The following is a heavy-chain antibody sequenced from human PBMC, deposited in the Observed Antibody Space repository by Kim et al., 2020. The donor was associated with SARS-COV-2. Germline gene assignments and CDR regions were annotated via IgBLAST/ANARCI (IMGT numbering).Heavy chain of an antibody. J-gene: IGHJ3*02. CDR2: IYYSGST. CDR1: GGSISSSSYY. Sequence: SETLSLTCTVSGGSISSSSYYWGWIRQPPGKGLEWIGSIYYSGSTYYNPSLKSRVTISVDTSKNQFSLKLSSVTAADTAVYYCARSTLRFLEWFGFDIWGQGTMVTVSS. V-gene: IGHV4-39*01. D-gene: IGHD3-3*01. CDR3: ARSTLRFLEWFGFDI.